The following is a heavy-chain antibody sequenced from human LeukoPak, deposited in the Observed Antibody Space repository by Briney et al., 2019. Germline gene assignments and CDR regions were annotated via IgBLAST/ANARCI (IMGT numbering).Heavy chain of an antibody. CDR1: GFTFSNYA. Sequence: PGGSLRLSCAASGFTFSNYAMSWVRQAPGKGLEWVSSINGRGGSTYYADSVKGRFTISRDNAKNSLYLQMNSLRAEDTAVYYCARKNGLDYWSQGTLVTVSS. J-gene: IGHJ4*02. CDR3: ARKNGLDY. CDR2: INGRGGST. V-gene: IGHV3-23*01.